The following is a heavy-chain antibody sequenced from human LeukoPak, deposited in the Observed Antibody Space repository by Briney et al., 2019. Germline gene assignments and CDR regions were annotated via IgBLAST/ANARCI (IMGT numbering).Heavy chain of an antibody. D-gene: IGHD3-10*01. V-gene: IGHV3-30-3*01. Sequence: GGSLRLSCAASGFTFSSYAMHWVRQAPGKGLEWVAVISYDGSNKYYADSVKGRFTISRDNSKNTLYLQMSSLRAEDTAVYYCARDRVRFGELLYYGMDVWGQGTTVTVSS. CDR1: GFTFSSYA. CDR3: ARDRVRFGELLYYGMDV. J-gene: IGHJ6*02. CDR2: ISYDGSNK.